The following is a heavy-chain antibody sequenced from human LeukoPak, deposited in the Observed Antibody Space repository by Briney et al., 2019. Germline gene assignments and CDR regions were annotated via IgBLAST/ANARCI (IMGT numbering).Heavy chain of an antibody. CDR3: AKHMYGSGSYYPIDY. J-gene: IGHJ4*02. D-gene: IGHD3-10*01. CDR1: GFTFSNYA. Sequence: GGSLRLSCAASGFTFSNYAMSWVRQAPGKGLEWVSAISGSGGSTYYADSVKGRFTISRDNSKNTLYLQMNSLRAEDTAVYYCAKHMYGSGSYYPIDYWGQGTLVTVSS. V-gene: IGHV3-23*01. CDR2: ISGSGGST.